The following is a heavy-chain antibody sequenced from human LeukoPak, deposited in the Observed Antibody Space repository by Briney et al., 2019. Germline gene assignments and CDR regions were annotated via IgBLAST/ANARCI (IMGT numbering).Heavy chain of an antibody. CDR1: GNSFTNYW. CDR3: ARRFCSSTSCFMWDY. CDR2: IYPGDSDT. V-gene: IGHV5-51*01. J-gene: IGHJ4*02. Sequence: GESLKISCKGSGNSFTNYWIGGVRQMPGKGLDWMGIIYPGDSDTRYSPSFQGQVTISADKSIKTAYLQWSSLKASDTAIYYCARRFCSSTSCFMWDYWGQGTLVTVSS. D-gene: IGHD2-2*01.